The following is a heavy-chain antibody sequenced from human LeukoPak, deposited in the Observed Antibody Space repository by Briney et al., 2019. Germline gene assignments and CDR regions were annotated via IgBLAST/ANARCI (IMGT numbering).Heavy chain of an antibody. V-gene: IGHV1-46*01. D-gene: IGHD3-10*01. Sequence: ASVKVSCKASGYTFTSYYMHWVRQAPGQGLEWMGIINPSGGSTSYAQKFQGRVTMTRNTSISTAYMELSSLRSEDTAVYYCVSMVRGVIIGPGSDAFDIWGQGTMVTVSS. J-gene: IGHJ3*02. CDR3: VSMVRGVIIGPGSDAFDI. CDR2: INPSGGST. CDR1: GYTFTSYY.